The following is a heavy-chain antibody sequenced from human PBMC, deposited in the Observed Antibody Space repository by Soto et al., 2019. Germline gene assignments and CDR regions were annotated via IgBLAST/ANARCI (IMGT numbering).Heavy chain of an antibody. Sequence: GASVKVSCKTSGGTFNTYPISWVRQAPGQGLEWMGWISAYNGNTNYAQKLQGRVTMTTDTSTSTAYMELRSLRSDDTAVYYCARLWESYYDSSGYLASFDYWGQGTLVTVSS. D-gene: IGHD3-22*01. CDR1: GGTFNTYP. CDR2: ISAYNGNT. J-gene: IGHJ4*02. CDR3: ARLWESYYDSSGYLASFDY. V-gene: IGHV1-18*01.